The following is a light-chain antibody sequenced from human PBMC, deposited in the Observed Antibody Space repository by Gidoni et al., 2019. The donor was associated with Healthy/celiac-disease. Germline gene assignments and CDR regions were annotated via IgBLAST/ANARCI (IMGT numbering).Light chain of an antibody. CDR1: QSVLYSSNNKNY. CDR3: QQYYSTFLT. V-gene: IGKV4-1*01. Sequence: DIVMTQSPDSLAVSLGARATINCKSSQSVLYSSNNKNYLAWYQQKPGQPPKLLIYWASTRESGVPDRFSGSGSGTDFTLTISSLQAEDVAVYYCQQYYSTFLTFGGGTKVEIK. J-gene: IGKJ4*01. CDR2: WAS.